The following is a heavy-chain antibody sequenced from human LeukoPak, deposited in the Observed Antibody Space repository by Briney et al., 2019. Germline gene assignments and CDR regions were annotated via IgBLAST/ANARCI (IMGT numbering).Heavy chain of an antibody. V-gene: IGHV1-69*04. CDR3: ARDGNEYYYDSSGYYGRDYYYYYGMDV. CDR1: GGTFSSYA. J-gene: IGHJ6*02. Sequence: SVKVSCKASGGTFSSYAISWVRQAPGQGLGWMGRIIPILGIANYAQKFQGRVTITADKSTSTAYIELSSLRSEDTAVYYCARDGNEYYYDSSGYYGRDYYYYYGMDVWGQGTTVTVSS. D-gene: IGHD3-22*01. CDR2: IIPILGIA.